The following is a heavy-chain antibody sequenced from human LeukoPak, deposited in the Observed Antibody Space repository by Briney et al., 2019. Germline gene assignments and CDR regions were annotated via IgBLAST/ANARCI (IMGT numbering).Heavy chain of an antibody. CDR3: ARDAYSSSSFDY. Sequence: GGSLRLSCAASGFIFSSYTKNWVRQAPGKGLEWVSSITSSSNYIYYADSVKGRFTISRDNAKNSLFLQMNSLRSEDTAVYYCARDAYSSSSFDYWGQGTLVTVSS. CDR1: GFIFSSYT. CDR2: ITSSSNYI. D-gene: IGHD6-19*01. J-gene: IGHJ4*02. V-gene: IGHV3-21*01.